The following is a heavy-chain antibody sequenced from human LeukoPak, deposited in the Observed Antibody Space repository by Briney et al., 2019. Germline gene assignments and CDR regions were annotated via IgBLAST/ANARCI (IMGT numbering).Heavy chain of an antibody. J-gene: IGHJ4*02. D-gene: IGHD3-3*01. CDR3: ARDLAYYDFGYFDY. CDR1: GFTFSRYW. Sequence: QPGGSLRLSCVDSGFTFSRYWMSWVRQPPGKGLEWVANIKQDGSEKYYVDSVKGRFTISRDNAKNSLYLQMNSLRAEDTAVYYCARDLAYYDFGYFDYWGQGTLVTVSS. CDR2: IKQDGSEK. V-gene: IGHV3-7*01.